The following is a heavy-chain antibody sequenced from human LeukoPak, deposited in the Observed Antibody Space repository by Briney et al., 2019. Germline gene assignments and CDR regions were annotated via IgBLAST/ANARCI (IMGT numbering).Heavy chain of an antibody. J-gene: IGHJ4*02. D-gene: IGHD6-19*01. Sequence: PSETLSLTCTVSGGSMNNYYWSWIRLPPGKGLEWIGYIYYSGSTNYNPFLNSRVTLSVDTSKNQFSLKLSSVTAVDTAVYYCARGGWSLTDWGQGILVTVSS. CDR2: IYYSGST. CDR3: ARGGWSLTD. CDR1: GGSMNNYY. V-gene: IGHV4-59*01.